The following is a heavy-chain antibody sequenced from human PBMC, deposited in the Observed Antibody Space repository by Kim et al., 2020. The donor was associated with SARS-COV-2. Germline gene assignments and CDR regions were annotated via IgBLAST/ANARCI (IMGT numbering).Heavy chain of an antibody. J-gene: IGHJ5*02. CDR1: GGSISSSYW. CDR3: ARTWAPRWLDP. V-gene: IGHV4-4*02. CDR2: IYHSGST. D-gene: IGHD1-26*01. Sequence: SETLSLTCAVSGGSISSSYWWSWVRQPPGKGLEWIGEIYHSGSTNYNPSLKSRVTISIDKAKNQLSLKLNSVTAADTAVYYCARTWAPRWLDPWGQGTLVTVSS.